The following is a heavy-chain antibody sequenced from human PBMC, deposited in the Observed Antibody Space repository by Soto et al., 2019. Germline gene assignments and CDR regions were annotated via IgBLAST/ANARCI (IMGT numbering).Heavy chain of an antibody. CDR2: IKSKTDGGTT. CDR3: TTETGLWFGYH. D-gene: IGHD3-10*01. V-gene: IGHV3-15*01. CDR1: GFTFRNAW. J-gene: IGHJ5*02. Sequence: GGSLKISCAASGFTFRNAWMSWGRQAPGKGLEWVGRIKSKTDGGTTEYAAPVKGRFTISRDDSKNTLYLQMNSLKTEDTAVYYCTTETGLWFGYHWGQGTLVTVSS.